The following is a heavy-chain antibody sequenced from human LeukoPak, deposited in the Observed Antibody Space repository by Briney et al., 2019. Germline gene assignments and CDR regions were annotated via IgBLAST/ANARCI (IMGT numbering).Heavy chain of an antibody. CDR1: GYTFTSYY. CDR3: ARVWSSGWPPNPNYYYGMDV. D-gene: IGHD6-19*01. J-gene: IGHJ6*02. Sequence: GASVKVSCKASGYTFTSYYMHWVRQAPGQGLGWMGIINPSGGSTSYAQKFQGRVTMTRDTSTSTVYMEVSSLRSEDTVVYYCARVWSSGWPPNPNYYYGMDVWGQGTTVTVSS. CDR2: INPSGGST. V-gene: IGHV1-46*01.